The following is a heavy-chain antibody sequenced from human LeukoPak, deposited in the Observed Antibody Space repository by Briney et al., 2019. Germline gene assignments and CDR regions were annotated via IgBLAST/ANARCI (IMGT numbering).Heavy chain of an antibody. CDR1: GITFHIYA. CDR3: ASYCSGGSCYSDRFDP. J-gene: IGHJ5*02. Sequence: PGGSLRLSCVASGITFHIYAMNWVRQAPGKGLEWVSGISGSGSSTHYADSVKGRFTISRDNAKNSLYLQMNSLRAEDTAVYYCASYCSGGSCYSDRFDPWGQGTLVTVSS. CDR2: ISGSGSST. V-gene: IGHV3-23*01. D-gene: IGHD2-15*01.